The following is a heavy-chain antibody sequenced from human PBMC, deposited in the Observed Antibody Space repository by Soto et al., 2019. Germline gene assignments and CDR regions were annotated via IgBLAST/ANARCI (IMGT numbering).Heavy chain of an antibody. Sequence: PGGSLRLSCAASGFTFSSSDMHWVRQAPGKGLEWVAVISYDGSNKYYADSVKGRFTISRDNSKNTLYLQMNSLRAEDTAVYYCAKDPTLRFLEWLLADYYYYGMDVWGRGTTVTVSS. J-gene: IGHJ6*02. D-gene: IGHD3-3*01. CDR2: ISYDGSNK. V-gene: IGHV3-30*18. CDR1: GFTFSSSD. CDR3: AKDPTLRFLEWLLADYYYYGMDV.